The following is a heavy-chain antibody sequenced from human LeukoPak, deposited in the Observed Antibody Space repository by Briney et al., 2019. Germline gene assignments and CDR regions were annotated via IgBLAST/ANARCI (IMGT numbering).Heavy chain of an antibody. V-gene: IGHV5-51*01. CDR1: GYSFATYG. Sequence: GESLKISCKGSGYSFATYGIGWVRQMPGKGLEWMGIIYPGDSDARYSPSFQGQVTISADKSISTAYLQWSSLKASDTAMYYCARGGASWDGPLNYWGQGTLVTVSS. J-gene: IGHJ4*02. CDR2: IYPGDSDA. CDR3: ARGGASWDGPLNY. D-gene: IGHD1-26*01.